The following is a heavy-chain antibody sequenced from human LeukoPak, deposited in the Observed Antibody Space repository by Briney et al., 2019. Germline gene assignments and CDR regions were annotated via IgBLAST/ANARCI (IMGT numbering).Heavy chain of an antibody. V-gene: IGHV1-69*13. Sequence: ASVTVSCTASGGTFSSYAISWVRQAPGQGLEWMGGIIPIFGTANYAQKFQGRVTITADESTSTAYMELSSLRSEDTAVYYCAGDPYSSGPEGFDYWGQGTLVTVSS. J-gene: IGHJ4*02. D-gene: IGHD6-19*01. CDR3: AGDPYSSGPEGFDY. CDR2: IIPIFGTA. CDR1: GGTFSSYA.